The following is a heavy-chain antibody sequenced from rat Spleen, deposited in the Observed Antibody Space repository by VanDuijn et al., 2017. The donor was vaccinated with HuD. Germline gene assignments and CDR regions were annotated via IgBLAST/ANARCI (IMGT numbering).Heavy chain of an antibody. CDR2: ITNSGGST. J-gene: IGHJ2*01. CDR1: GFTFSNYG. D-gene: IGHD2-1*01. V-gene: IGHV5S13*01. Sequence: EVQLVESGGGLVQPGRSLKLSCAASGFTFSNYGMAWVRQAPTKGLEWVASITNSGGSTYYRDSVKGRFTISRDNAKSTLYLQMNSLRSEDTAAYYCARTTYDYFDYWGQGVMVTVSS. CDR3: ARTTYDYFDY.